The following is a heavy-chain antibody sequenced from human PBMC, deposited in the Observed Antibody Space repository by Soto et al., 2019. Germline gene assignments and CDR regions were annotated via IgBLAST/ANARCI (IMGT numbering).Heavy chain of an antibody. CDR1: GFTFSSYA. D-gene: IGHD1-26*01. CDR2: ISYDGSHK. CDR3: AREQLAGAARGVIDM. J-gene: IGHJ3*02. V-gene: IGHV3-30*04. Sequence: QVPLVESGGGVVQPGRSLRLSCAASGFTFSSYAMHWVRQAPGKGLEWVAIISYDGSHKYYADSVKGRFTISRDNSKNTLDLQMNSLRAEDTAVFYCAREQLAGAARGVIDMWGQGTVVTVSS.